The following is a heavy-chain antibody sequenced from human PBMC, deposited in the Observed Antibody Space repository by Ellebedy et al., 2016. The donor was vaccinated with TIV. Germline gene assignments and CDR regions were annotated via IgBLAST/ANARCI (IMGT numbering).Heavy chain of an antibody. CDR1: GFTFSSYW. D-gene: IGHD6-19*01. CDR2: IKQDGSEK. CDR3: ARDRVLGSSGWYVFYFDY. J-gene: IGHJ4*02. Sequence: GESLKISXAASGFTFSSYWMSWVRQAPGKGLEWVANIKQDGSEKYYVDSVKGRFTISRDNSKNTLYLQMNSLRAEDTAVYYCARDRVLGSSGWYVFYFDYWGQGTLVTVSS. V-gene: IGHV3-7*01.